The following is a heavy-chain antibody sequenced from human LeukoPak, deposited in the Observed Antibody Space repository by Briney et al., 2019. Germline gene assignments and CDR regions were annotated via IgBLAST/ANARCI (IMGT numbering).Heavy chain of an antibody. D-gene: IGHD4-11*01. CDR2: IKSKTDGGTT. V-gene: IGHV3-15*07. CDR1: GFTFSNAW. J-gene: IGHJ5*02. Sequence: GGSLRLSCAASGFTFSNAWMNWVRQAPGKGLEWVGRIKSKTDGGTTDYAAPVKGRFTISRDDSKNTLYLQMNSLKTEDTAVYYCASRATVTTDRFWFDPWGQGTLVTVSS. CDR3: ASRATVTTDRFWFDP.